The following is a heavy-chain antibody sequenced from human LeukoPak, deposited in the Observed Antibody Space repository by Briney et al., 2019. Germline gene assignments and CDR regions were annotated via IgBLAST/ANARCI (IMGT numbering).Heavy chain of an antibody. D-gene: IGHD3-3*01. CDR1: DYSISSGYGYY. V-gene: IGHV4-38-2*02. CDR2: IYHSGIT. CDR3: ARDLRGIFGVVKA. Sequence: SETLSLTCTVSDYSISSGYGYYWGWIRQPPGKGLEWIGNIYHSGITYYNHFNSSLKSRVTISIDTSKNQFSLKLSSVTAADTAVYYCARDLRGIFGVVKAWGQGTLVTVSS. J-gene: IGHJ5*02.